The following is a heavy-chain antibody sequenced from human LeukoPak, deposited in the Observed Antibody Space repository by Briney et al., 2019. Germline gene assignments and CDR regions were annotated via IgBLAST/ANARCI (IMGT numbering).Heavy chain of an antibody. CDR2: ISSNGGST. Sequence: PGGSLRLSCAASGFTFSTYEMNWVRQAPGKGLEYVSAISSNGGSTYYADSVKGRFTISRDNSKNSLYLQMNSLRAEDTAVYYCARVGYSSGWYFDYWGQGTLVTVSS. CDR1: GFTFSTYE. J-gene: IGHJ4*02. CDR3: ARVGYSSGWYFDY. V-gene: IGHV3-64*04. D-gene: IGHD6-19*01.